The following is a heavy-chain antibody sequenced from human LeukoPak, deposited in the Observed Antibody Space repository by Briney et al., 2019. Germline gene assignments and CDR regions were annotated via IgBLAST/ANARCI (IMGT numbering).Heavy chain of an antibody. Sequence: GGSLRLSCAASGFTFSSYSMNWVRKAPGKGLEWVSSISSSSSYIYYADSVKGRFTISRDNAKNSLYLQMNSLRAEDTAVYYCASWYGDYEGYYFDYWGQGTLVTVSS. CDR2: ISSSSSYI. D-gene: IGHD4-17*01. CDR3: ASWYGDYEGYYFDY. V-gene: IGHV3-21*01. J-gene: IGHJ4*02. CDR1: GFTFSSYS.